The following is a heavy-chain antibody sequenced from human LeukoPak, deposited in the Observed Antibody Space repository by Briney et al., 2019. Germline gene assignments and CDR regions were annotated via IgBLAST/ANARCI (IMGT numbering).Heavy chain of an antibody. CDR2: ISGDGGST. V-gene: IGHV3-43*02. J-gene: IGHJ4*02. D-gene: IGHD3-22*01. Sequence: GGSLRLSCAASGFTFDDYAMHWVRQAPGKGLEWVSLISGDGGSTYYADSVKGRFTISRDNSKNSLYLQMNSLRTEDTALYYCAKDIYIASSGYSPFDYWGQGTLVTVSS. CDR3: AKDIYIASSGYSPFDY. CDR1: GFTFDDYA.